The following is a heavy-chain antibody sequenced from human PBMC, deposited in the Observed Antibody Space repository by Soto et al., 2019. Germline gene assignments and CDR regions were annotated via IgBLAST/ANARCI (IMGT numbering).Heavy chain of an antibody. CDR1: GGTLSSFINYP. V-gene: IGHV1-69*06. Sequence: QMQLVQSGAEVKKPGSSVKVSCKASGGTLSSFINYPINWVRQAPGQGLEWMGGIVPNVGTVNYAQKFQGRVPITADKSKGTESMELSSLRSEDTALYYCARRDTSGFLRYFDNWGQGTLVTVSS. CDR3: ARRDTSGFLRYFDN. D-gene: IGHD3-3*01. CDR2: IVPNVGTV. J-gene: IGHJ4*02.